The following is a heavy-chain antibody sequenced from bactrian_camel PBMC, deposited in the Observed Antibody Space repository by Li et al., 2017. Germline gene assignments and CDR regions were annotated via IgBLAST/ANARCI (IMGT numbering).Heavy chain of an antibody. CDR3: AAEASYSGDLFGF. D-gene: IGHD2*01. CDR2: FNSGGGST. V-gene: IGHV3S1*01. J-gene: IGHJ6*01. Sequence: HVQLVESGGGLVQSGGSLKLSCAASGLRVSSYWMYWVRQAPGKGLEWVSTFNSGGGSTYYADSVKGRFTISRDSAENTLYLQMNSLKPEDTAMYYCAAEASYSGDLFGFWGQGTQVTVS. CDR1: GLRVSSYW.